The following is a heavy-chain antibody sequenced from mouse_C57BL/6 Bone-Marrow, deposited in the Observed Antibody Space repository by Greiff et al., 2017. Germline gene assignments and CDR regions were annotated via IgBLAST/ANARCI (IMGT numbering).Heavy chain of an antibody. V-gene: IGHV1-74*01. Sequence: QVQLQQPGAELVKPGASVKVSCKASGYTFTSYWMHWVKQRPGQGLEWIGRLHPSDSDTNYNQKFKGKGTLTVDKSASPAYMQLSSLTSEDAAVYYCAIGVLWLHYYAMDDWGQGTAVTVSS. CDR2: LHPSDSDT. CDR3: AIGVLWLHYYAMDD. J-gene: IGHJ4*01. D-gene: IGHD2-2*01. CDR1: GYTFTSYW.